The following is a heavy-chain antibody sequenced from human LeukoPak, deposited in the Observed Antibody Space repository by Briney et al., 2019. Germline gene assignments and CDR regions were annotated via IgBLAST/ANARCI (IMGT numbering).Heavy chain of an antibody. Sequence: GASVKVSCKASGYTFTSYGISWVRQAPGQGLEWMGWISAYSGNTNYAQKFQGRVTMTRDTSISTAYMELSRLRSDDTAVYYCARVAAADPTELDYWGQGTLVTVSS. CDR3: ARVAAADPTELDY. D-gene: IGHD6-13*01. CDR1: GYTFTSYG. CDR2: ISAYSGNT. J-gene: IGHJ4*02. V-gene: IGHV1-18*01.